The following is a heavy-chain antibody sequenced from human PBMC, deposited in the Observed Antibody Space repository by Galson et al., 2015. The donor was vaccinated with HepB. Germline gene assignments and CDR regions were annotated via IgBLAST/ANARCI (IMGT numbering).Heavy chain of an antibody. Sequence: SLRLSCAASGFTVSSNYMSWVRQAPGKGLEWVSVIYSGGSTYYADSVKGRFTISRDNSKNTLYLQMNSLRAEDTAVYYCARLYGGNEEGLDPWGQGTLVTVSS. J-gene: IGHJ5*02. D-gene: IGHD4-23*01. CDR1: GFTVSSNY. CDR2: IYSGGST. CDR3: ARLYGGNEEGLDP. V-gene: IGHV3-66*04.